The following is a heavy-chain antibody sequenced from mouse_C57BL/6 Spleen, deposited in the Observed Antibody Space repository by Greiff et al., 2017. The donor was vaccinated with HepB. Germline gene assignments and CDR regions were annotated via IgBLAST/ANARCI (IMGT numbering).Heavy chain of an antibody. CDR2: ISDGGSYT. J-gene: IGHJ4*01. CDR3: ARDHYDYGAMDY. V-gene: IGHV5-4*01. CDR1: GFTFSSYA. D-gene: IGHD2-4*01. Sequence: EVQLQESGGGLVKPGGSLKLSCAASGFTFSSYAMSWVRQTPEKRLEWVATISDGGSYTYYPDNVKGRFTISRDNAKNNLYLQMSHLKSEDTAMYYCARDHYDYGAMDYWGQGTSVTVSS.